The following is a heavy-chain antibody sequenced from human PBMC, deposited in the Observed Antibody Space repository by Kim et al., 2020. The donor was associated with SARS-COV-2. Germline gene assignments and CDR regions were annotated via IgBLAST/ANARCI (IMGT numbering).Heavy chain of an antibody. CDR1: GFTFSSFW. Sequence: GGSLRLSCAASGFTFSSFWMHWVRQAPGKGLVWVARINSDGTSARHADSVKGRFTISSDNAKKTLYMEMNSLRADDTAVYYCVIDSYYYYGMDVWGQGTT. J-gene: IGHJ6*02. D-gene: IGHD2-21*01. V-gene: IGHV3-74*01. CDR3: VIDSYYYYGMDV. CDR2: INSDGTSA.